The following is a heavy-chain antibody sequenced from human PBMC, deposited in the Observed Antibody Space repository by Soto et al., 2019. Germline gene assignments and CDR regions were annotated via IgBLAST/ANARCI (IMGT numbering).Heavy chain of an antibody. J-gene: IGHJ5*02. D-gene: IGHD3-10*01. V-gene: IGHV4-34*01. CDR1: GGSFSGYY. Sequence: VQLQQWGAGLLKPSETLSLTCAVYGGSFSGYYWSWIRQPPGKGLEWIGEINHSGSTNYNPSLKSRVTISVDTSKTQFSLKLSSVTAVDTAVYYCARLAITVLLWFGGNWFYPCCQGTLDTVSS. CDR2: INHSGST. CDR3: ARLAITVLLWFGGNWFYP.